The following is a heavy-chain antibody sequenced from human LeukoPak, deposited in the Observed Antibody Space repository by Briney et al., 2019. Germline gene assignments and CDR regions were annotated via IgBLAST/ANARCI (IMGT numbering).Heavy chain of an antibody. CDR2: TSAYNGNT. CDR3: ARWYSVGWNYYFDL. CDR1: GYTFTSYG. D-gene: IGHD1-7*01. Sequence: GASVKVSCKASGYTFTSYGISWVRQAPGQGLEWMGWTSAYNGNTNYAQKLQGRVTMTTDTSTSTAYMELRSLRSDDTAVYYCARWYSVGWNYYFDLWGRGTLVTVSS. J-gene: IGHJ2*01. V-gene: IGHV1-18*01.